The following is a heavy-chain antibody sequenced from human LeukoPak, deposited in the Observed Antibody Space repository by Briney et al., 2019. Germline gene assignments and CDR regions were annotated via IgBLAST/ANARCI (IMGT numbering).Heavy chain of an antibody. V-gene: IGHV3-48*04. CDR1: GFTFSSYS. Sequence: GGSLRLSCAASGFTFSSYSMNWVRQAPGKGLEWVSYISSSSSTIYYADSVKGRFTISRDNAKNSLYLQMNSLRAEDTAVYYCARGYIAEPRGFDYWGQGTLVTVSS. CDR3: ARGYIAEPRGFDY. D-gene: IGHD6-13*01. CDR2: ISSSSSTI. J-gene: IGHJ4*02.